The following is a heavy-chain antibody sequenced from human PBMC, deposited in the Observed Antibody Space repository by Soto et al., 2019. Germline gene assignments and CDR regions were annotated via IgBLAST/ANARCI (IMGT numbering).Heavy chain of an antibody. J-gene: IGHJ2*01. D-gene: IGHD1-26*01. V-gene: IGHV4-30-4*01. CDR2: VFYSGST. Sequence: SETLSLTCTVSGGSISSGDSYWSWVRQPPGKGLEWIGYVFYSGSTYYNPSLKRRLTISVDTSKTRFSLKLSSVTAADTAVYFCARAGSLGYWYFDFWGRGTLVTVSS. CDR3: ARAGSLGYWYFDF. CDR1: GGSISSGDSY.